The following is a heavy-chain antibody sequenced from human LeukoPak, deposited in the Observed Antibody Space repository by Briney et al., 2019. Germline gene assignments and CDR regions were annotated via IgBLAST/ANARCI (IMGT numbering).Heavy chain of an antibody. CDR1: GFTLSSYG. Sequence: GGSLRLSCAASGFTLSSYGMHWVRQAPGKGLEWVAVIWYDGSNKYYADSVKGRFTISRDNSKNTLYLQMNSLRAEDTAVYYCARDPVTMIGESFDYWGQGTLGTVSS. CDR3: ARDPVTMIGESFDY. CDR2: IWYDGSNK. D-gene: IGHD3-22*01. V-gene: IGHV3-33*01. J-gene: IGHJ4*02.